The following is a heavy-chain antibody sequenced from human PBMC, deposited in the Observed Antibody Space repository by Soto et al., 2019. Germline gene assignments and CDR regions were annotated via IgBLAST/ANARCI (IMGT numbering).Heavy chain of an antibody. J-gene: IGHJ4*02. CDR2: IYNSGST. D-gene: IGHD2-15*01. CDR1: GGSISSSSYY. V-gene: IGHV4-39*01. Sequence: QLQLQESGPGLVKPSETLYLTCTVSGGSISSSSYYWGWIRQPPGKGLEWIGSIYNSGSTYYNPSLKSRVTISVDTSKNQFSLKLSSVTAADTAVYYCARHTPAISISDHWGQGTLVTVSS. CDR3: ARHTPAISISDH.